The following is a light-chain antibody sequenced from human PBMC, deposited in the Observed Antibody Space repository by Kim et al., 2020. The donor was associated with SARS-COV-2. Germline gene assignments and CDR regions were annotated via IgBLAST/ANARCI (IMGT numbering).Light chain of an antibody. J-gene: IGLJ2*01. CDR3: CSYAGSYPVV. CDR1: SSDVGGYNY. Sequence: GQSVNIACTGTSSDVGGYNYVSWYQQHPGKAPKLMIYDVSKRPSGVPDRFSGSKSGNTASLTISGLQAEDEADYYCCSYAGSYPVVFGGGTQLTVL. V-gene: IGLV2-11*01. CDR2: DVS.